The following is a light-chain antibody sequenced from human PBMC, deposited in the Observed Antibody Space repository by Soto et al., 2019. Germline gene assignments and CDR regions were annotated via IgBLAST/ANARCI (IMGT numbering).Light chain of an antibody. CDR3: QQRSNWPPIT. V-gene: IGKV1-8*01. Sequence: AIRMTQSPSSLSASTGDRVTITCRASQGISSYLAWYQQKPGKVPKLLIYAASTLQSGVPSRFRGSGSGTAFTLTISRLEPEDFAVYFCQQRSNWPPITFGQGTRLEI. CDR2: AAS. CDR1: QGISSY. J-gene: IGKJ5*01.